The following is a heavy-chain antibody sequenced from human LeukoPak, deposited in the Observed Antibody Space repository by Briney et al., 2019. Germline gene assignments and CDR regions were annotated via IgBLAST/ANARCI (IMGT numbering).Heavy chain of an antibody. J-gene: IGHJ6*02. Sequence: SETLSLTCAVYGGSFSGYYWSWIRQPPGKGLEWIGEINHSGSTNYSPSLKSRVTISVDTSKNQFSLKLSSVTAADTAVYYCARGRGRFGELSRYYYYGMDVWGQGTTVTVSS. CDR3: ARGRGRFGELSRYYYYGMDV. D-gene: IGHD3-10*01. CDR2: INHSGST. CDR1: GGSFSGYY. V-gene: IGHV4-34*01.